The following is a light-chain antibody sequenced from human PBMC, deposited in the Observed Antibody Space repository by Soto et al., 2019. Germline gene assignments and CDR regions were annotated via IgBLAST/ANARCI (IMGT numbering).Light chain of an antibody. J-gene: IGKJ1*01. CDR1: QSVNINY. Sequence: EIVLTQSPGTLSVSPGERATLSCRASQSVNINYLAWYQQKPDQGPRLLMYGASSRATGISDRFSGSGSGTDFTLTISSLESEDFAVYYCQQYNKSPRTFGQGTKVEIK. CDR3: QQYNKSPRT. V-gene: IGKV3-20*01. CDR2: GAS.